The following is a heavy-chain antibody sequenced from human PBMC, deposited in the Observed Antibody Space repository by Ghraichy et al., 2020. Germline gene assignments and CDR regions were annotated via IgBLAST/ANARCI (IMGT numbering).Heavy chain of an antibody. CDR3: AKERLISNYFFYYYGVDV. CDR2: ISADGSRT. CDR1: GFTFDDFA. J-gene: IGHJ6*02. V-gene: IGHV3-43*02. Sequence: GGSLRLSCTASGFTFDDFAMDWVRQAPGKGLEWVSLISADGSRTYYADSVKGRFTISRDNSRNSLYLQMNSLRGEDAGFYYCAKERLISNYFFYYYGVDVWGQGTTVTVSS. D-gene: IGHD4-11*01.